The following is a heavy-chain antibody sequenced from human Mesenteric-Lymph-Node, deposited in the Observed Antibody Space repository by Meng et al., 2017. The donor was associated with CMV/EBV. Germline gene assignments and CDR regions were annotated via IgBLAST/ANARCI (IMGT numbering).Heavy chain of an antibody. V-gene: IGHV3-21*04. J-gene: IGHJ4*02. D-gene: IGHD3-3*01. CDR3: ANVLYDFWSGYYKSVGY. CDR1: GFTFSRYS. Sequence: GESLKISCAASGFTFSRYSMNWVRQAPGKGLEWVSSISSSDSYIYYADSVKGRFTISRDNSKNTLYLQMNSLRAEDTAVYYCANVLYDFWSGYYKSVGYWGQGTLVTVSS. CDR2: ISSSDSYI.